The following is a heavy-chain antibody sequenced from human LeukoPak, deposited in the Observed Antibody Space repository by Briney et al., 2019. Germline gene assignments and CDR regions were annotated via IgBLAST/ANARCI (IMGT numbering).Heavy chain of an antibody. V-gene: IGHV4-30-2*02. J-gene: IGHJ6*02. CDR1: GGSISSGGYS. CDR3: ARSIAAADYYYYYGMDV. Sequence: SETLSLTCAVSGGSISSGGYSWSWIRQPPGKGLEWIGYIYHSGSTYYNPSLKSRVTISVDTSKNQFSLKLSSVTAADTAVYYCARSIAAADYYYYYGMDVWGQGTTVTVSS. CDR2: IYHSGST. D-gene: IGHD6-13*01.